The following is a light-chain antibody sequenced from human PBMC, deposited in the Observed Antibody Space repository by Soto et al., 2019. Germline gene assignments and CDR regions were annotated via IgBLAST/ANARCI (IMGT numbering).Light chain of an antibody. Sequence: DIVMTQSPESLAVSLGERATINCKSSQSVLYSSNNKNYLACYQQKPGQPPKALIYWASTRESGVPGRFSGSGSGTDFTLTISSLQAEDVAVYYCQQYYTTPWTFGQGTKVDIK. V-gene: IGKV4-1*01. CDR1: QSVLYSSNNKNY. CDR3: QQYYTTPWT. CDR2: WAS. J-gene: IGKJ1*01.